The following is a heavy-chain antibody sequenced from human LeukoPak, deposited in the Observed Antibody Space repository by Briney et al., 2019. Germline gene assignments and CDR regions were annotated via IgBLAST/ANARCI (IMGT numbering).Heavy chain of an antibody. CDR1: GYTFTSYG. D-gene: IGHD3-10*01. CDR2: ISAYNGNT. CDR3: ARGRLVRGVILPYYMDV. Sequence: ASVKVSCKASGYTFTSYGISWVRQAPGQGLEWMGWISAYNGNTNYAQKLQGRVTMTTDTSTSTAYMELRSLRSDDTAVYYRARGRLVRGVILPYYMDVWGKGTTVTVSS. J-gene: IGHJ6*03. V-gene: IGHV1-18*01.